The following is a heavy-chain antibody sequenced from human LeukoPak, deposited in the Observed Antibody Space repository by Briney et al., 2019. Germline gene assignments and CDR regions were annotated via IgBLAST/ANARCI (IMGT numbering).Heavy chain of an antibody. J-gene: IGHJ4*02. Sequence: SETLSLTCTVSGGSISSGGYYWSWIRQHPGKGLEWIGYIYYSGSTYYNPSLKSRVTISVDTSKNQFSLKLSSVTAADTAVYYCARVVSPDYDILTGYPVFDYWGQGTLVIVSS. D-gene: IGHD3-9*01. CDR1: GGSISSGGYY. V-gene: IGHV4-31*03. CDR3: ARVVSPDYDILTGYPVFDY. CDR2: IYYSGST.